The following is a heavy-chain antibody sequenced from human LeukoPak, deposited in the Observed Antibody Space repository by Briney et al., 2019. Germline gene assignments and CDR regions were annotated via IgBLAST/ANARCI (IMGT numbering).Heavy chain of an antibody. Sequence: GGSLRLSCAASGFTFSSFWMHWVPQAPGKGLVWVSRIKSDGSTNYADSVKGRFTISRDNAKNTVSLQMNSLRVEDTGVYYCARAPSEIGGYYPEYFRHWGQGTLVTVSS. CDR3: ARAPSEIGGYYPEYFRH. V-gene: IGHV3-74*01. J-gene: IGHJ1*01. CDR2: IKSDGST. D-gene: IGHD3-22*01. CDR1: GFTFSSFW.